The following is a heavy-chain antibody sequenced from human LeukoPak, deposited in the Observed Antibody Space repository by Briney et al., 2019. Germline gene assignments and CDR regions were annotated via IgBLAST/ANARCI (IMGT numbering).Heavy chain of an antibody. J-gene: IGHJ4*02. D-gene: IGHD3-22*01. CDR2: IYYSGST. CDR1: GGSVSSGNYY. CDR3: ARDPSGYFNY. V-gene: IGHV4-61*01. Sequence: SSETLSLTCTVSGGSVSSGNYYWSWIRQPPGKGLEWIGYIYYSGSTNYNPSLKSRVTISVDTYQNQFSLKLSSVTAADTAVYYCARDPSGYFNYWGQGTLATVSS.